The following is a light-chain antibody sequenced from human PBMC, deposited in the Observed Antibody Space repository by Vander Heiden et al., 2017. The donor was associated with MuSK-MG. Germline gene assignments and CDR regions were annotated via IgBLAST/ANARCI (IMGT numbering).Light chain of an antibody. CDR1: QDISNY. V-gene: IGKV1-33*01. Sequence: DIQMTQSPSSLSASVGDRVTITCQASQDISNYLNWYQQKPGKAPKLLIYDASNLETGVPSRSSGSGYGTDFTFTISSLQPVDLAPYYCQQYDNLLPYTFGQGTKMEIK. CDR2: DAS. J-gene: IGKJ2*01. CDR3: QQYDNLLPYT.